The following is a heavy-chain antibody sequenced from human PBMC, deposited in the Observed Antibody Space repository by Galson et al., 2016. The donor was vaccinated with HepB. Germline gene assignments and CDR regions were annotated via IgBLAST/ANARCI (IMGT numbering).Heavy chain of an antibody. D-gene: IGHD3-16*01. CDR2: IRSEANNYAT. CDR3: TSPYYDYVWRSYWEH. CDR1: GFTFSGSA. Sequence: SLRLSCAASGFTFSGSAMHWVRQASGEGLEWVGRIRSEANNYATTYAASVKGRFTISRDDSKSTAYLQMNSLKTEDTAVYYCTSPYYDYVWRSYWEHWGQGTLVTVSS. V-gene: IGHV3-73*01. J-gene: IGHJ1*01.